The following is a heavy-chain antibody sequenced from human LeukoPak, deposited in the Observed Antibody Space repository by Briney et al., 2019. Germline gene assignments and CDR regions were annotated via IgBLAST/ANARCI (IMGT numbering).Heavy chain of an antibody. Sequence: GGSLRLSCAASGFTFSSYWMSWVRQAPGKGLEWVANIKQDGSEKYYVDSVKGRFTISRDNAKNSLYLQMNSLRAEDTAVYYCARHAGYCSGGSCYDDAFDIWGQGTMVTVPS. CDR3: ARHAGYCSGGSCYDDAFDI. J-gene: IGHJ3*02. CDR1: GFTFSSYW. D-gene: IGHD2-15*01. V-gene: IGHV3-7*03. CDR2: IKQDGSEK.